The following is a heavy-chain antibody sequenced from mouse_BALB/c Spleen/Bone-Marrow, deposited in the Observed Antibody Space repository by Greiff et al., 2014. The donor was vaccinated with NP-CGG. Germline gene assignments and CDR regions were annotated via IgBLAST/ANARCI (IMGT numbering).Heavy chain of an antibody. J-gene: IGHJ1*01. Sequence: EVKLVESGGGLVQPGGSLRFSCATSGFTFTDYYMSWVRQPPGKALEWLGFIRNKANGYTTEYSASVKGRFTISRDNSQSILYLQMNTLRAEDSATYYCARDKNYGSYWYFDVWGAGTTVTVSS. CDR3: ARDKNYGSYWYFDV. D-gene: IGHD2-1*01. V-gene: IGHV7-3*02. CDR2: IRNKANGYTT. CDR1: GFTFTDYY.